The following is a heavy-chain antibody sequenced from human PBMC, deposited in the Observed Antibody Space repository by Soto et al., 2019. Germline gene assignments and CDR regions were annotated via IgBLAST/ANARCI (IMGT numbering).Heavy chain of an antibody. D-gene: IGHD4-17*01. CDR2: MNPNSGNT. Sequence: QVQLVQSGAEVKKPGASVKVSCKASGYTFTSYDINWVRQAPGQGLEYLGWMNPNSGNTGYVKKFQGRVTMTRDTSMSTASMELSSLRSEDTAVYYCACGIKYGDYSRWFDPWGPGTLVTVSS. CDR3: ACGIKYGDYSRWFDP. V-gene: IGHV1-8*01. CDR1: GYTFTSYD. J-gene: IGHJ5*02.